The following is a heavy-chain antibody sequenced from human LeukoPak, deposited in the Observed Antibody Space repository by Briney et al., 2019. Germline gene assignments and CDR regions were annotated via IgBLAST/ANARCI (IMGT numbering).Heavy chain of an antibody. CDR1: GFTFRNYA. Sequence: GGSLRLSYAASGFTFRNYAVVWVRQAPGKGLEWVSAITGSGATTYYADSVRGRFTIYRDNSKNTLYLQMNSLRGEDTAVYYCGKDPNGDYVGAFDFQRWGQGTLVTVSS. V-gene: IGHV3-23*01. D-gene: IGHD4-17*01. CDR2: ITGSGATT. J-gene: IGHJ1*01. CDR3: GKDPNGDYVGAFDFQR.